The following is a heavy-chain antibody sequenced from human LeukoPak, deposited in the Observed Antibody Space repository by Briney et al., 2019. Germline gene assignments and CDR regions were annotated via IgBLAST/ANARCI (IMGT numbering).Heavy chain of an antibody. Sequence: PGGSLRLSCAASGFTFSSYSMNWVRQAPGKGLEWVSSISSSSSYIYYADSVKGRFTISRDNAKNSLYLQMNSLRAEDTAVYYCARDSSDYYGSGSYYPSDYWGQGTLVTVSS. CDR1: GFTFSSYS. CDR2: ISSSSSYI. D-gene: IGHD3-10*01. V-gene: IGHV3-21*01. CDR3: ARDSSDYYGSGSYYPSDY. J-gene: IGHJ4*02.